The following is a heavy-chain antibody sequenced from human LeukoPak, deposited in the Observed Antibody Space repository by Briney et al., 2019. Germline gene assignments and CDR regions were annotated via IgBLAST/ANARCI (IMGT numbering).Heavy chain of an antibody. Sequence: GGSLRLSCAASGFTFSSYGMHWVRQAPGKGLEWVAVIWYDGSNKYYADSVKGQFTISRDNSKNTLYLQMNSLRAEDTAVYYCARESGWYFPRNWFDPWGQGTLVTVSS. V-gene: IGHV3-33*01. CDR1: GFTFSSYG. CDR3: ARESGWYFPRNWFDP. J-gene: IGHJ5*02. CDR2: IWYDGSNK. D-gene: IGHD6-19*01.